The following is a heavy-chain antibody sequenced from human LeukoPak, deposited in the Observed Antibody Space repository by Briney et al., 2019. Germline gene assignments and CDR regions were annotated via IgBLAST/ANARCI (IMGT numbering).Heavy chain of an antibody. J-gene: IGHJ6*02. CDR1: GGSISSYY. Sequence: SETLSLTCTVSGGSISSYYWSWIRQPAGKGLEWLGRIYTSGSTNYNPSLKSRVTISVDTSKNQFSLKLSSVTAADTAVYYCAREDVAGGSGSNYYYSGADVWGQGTTVTVSS. CDR3: AREDVAGGSGSNYYYSGADV. CDR2: IYTSGST. V-gene: IGHV4-4*07. D-gene: IGHD3-10*01.